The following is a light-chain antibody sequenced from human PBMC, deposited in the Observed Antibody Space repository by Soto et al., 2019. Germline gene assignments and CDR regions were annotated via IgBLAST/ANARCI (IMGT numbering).Light chain of an antibody. V-gene: IGKV3-11*01. Sequence: EIVLTQSPATLSLSPGERATLSCRASQSISSYLVWYQQKPGQAPRLLIYDASNRATGTPARFSGSGSGTDFTLTISSLEPEDFAVYYCQQRYDWPLTVGGGTKADIK. J-gene: IGKJ4*01. CDR3: QQRYDWPLT. CDR2: DAS. CDR1: QSISSY.